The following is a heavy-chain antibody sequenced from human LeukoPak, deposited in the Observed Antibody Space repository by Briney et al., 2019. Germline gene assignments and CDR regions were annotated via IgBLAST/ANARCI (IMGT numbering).Heavy chain of an antibody. CDR2: INPNSGGT. D-gene: IGHD3-22*01. J-gene: IGHJ4*02. V-gene: IGHV1-2*02. Sequence: ASVKVSCMASGYIYTGYYMHWVRQAPGQGLEWMGWINPNSGGTSFAQKFQGRVTMTRDTSISTAYMELNRLRSDDTDVYYCTRTYYYDSSGNYFDYWGQGSLVTVSS. CDR1: GYIYTGYY. CDR3: TRTYYYDSSGNYFDY.